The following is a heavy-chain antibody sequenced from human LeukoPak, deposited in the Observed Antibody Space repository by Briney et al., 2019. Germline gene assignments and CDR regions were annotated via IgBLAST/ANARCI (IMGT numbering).Heavy chain of an antibody. CDR3: ARAAREFCSSTSCHWGDYYYYYYMDV. J-gene: IGHJ6*03. CDR1: GGSFSGYY. V-gene: IGHV4-34*01. CDR2: INHSGST. D-gene: IGHD2-2*01. Sequence: SETLSLTCAVYGGSFSGYYWSWIRQPPGKGLEWIGEINHSGSTNYNPSLKSRVTISVDTSKNQFSLKLSSVTAADTAVYYCARAAREFCSSTSCHWGDYYYYYYMDVWGKGTTVTVSS.